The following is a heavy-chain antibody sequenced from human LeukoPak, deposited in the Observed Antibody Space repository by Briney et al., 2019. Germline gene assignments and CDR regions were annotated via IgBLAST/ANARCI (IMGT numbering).Heavy chain of an antibody. CDR3: ARDPYYYDSSGYYHYYYYYMDV. V-gene: IGHV3-48*01. CDR2: ISSSSSTI. D-gene: IGHD3-22*01. J-gene: IGHJ6*03. Sequence: GGSLRLSCAASGFTFSSYSMNWVRQAPGKGREWVSYISSSSSTIYYADSVKGRFTISRDNAKNSLYLQMNSLRAEDTAVYYCARDPYYYDSSGYYHYYYYYMDVWGKGSTVTVSS. CDR1: GFTFSSYS.